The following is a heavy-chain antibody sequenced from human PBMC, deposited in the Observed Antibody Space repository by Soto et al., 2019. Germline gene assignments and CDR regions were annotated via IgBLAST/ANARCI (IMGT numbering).Heavy chain of an antibody. V-gene: IGHV4-4*02. CDR3: VKFDYDYYALDV. CDR2: IHHTGST. CDR1: GGSISTNKW. Sequence: SETLSLTCAVSGGSISTNKWWHWVRQSPGKGLEWIGEIHHTGSTNYNPSLKSRVSLSVDKSKNNFSLTLTSVTAADTAVYFCVKFDYDYYALDVWGQGATVTVSS. D-gene: IGHD3-9*01. J-gene: IGHJ6*02.